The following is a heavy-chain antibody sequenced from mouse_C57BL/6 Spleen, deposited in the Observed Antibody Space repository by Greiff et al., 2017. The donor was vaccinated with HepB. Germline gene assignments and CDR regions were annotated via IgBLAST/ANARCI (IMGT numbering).Heavy chain of an antibody. J-gene: IGHJ3*01. V-gene: IGHV5-6*01. Sequence: EVQGVESGGDLVKPGGSLKLSCAASGFTFSSYGMSWVRQTPDKRLEWVATISSGGSYTYYPDSVKGRFTISRDNAKNTLYLQMSSLKSEDTAMYYGARHGPELFAWFAYWGQGTLVTVSA. CDR2: ISSGGSYT. D-gene: IGHD4-1*01. CDR1: GFTFSSYG. CDR3: ARHGPELFAWFAY.